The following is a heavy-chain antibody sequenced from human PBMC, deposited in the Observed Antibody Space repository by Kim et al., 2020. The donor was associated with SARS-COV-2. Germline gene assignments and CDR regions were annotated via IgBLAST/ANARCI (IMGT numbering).Heavy chain of an antibody. Sequence: ASVKVSCKASGYTFTSYGISWVRQAPGQGLEWMGWISAYNGNTNYAQKLQGRVTMTTDTSTSTAYMELRSLRSDDTAVYYCAREIVVVTAGGPFDPWGQGTLVTVSS. V-gene: IGHV1-18*04. CDR1: GYTFTSYG. D-gene: IGHD2-21*02. CDR3: AREIVVVTAGGPFDP. J-gene: IGHJ5*02. CDR2: ISAYNGNT.